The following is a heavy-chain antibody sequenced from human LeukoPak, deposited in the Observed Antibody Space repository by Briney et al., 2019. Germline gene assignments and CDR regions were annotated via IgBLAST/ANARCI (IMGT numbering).Heavy chain of an antibody. CDR3: ARDGQGSAFDI. CDR1: GFTFSNSE. CDR2: IWYDGSNK. D-gene: IGHD3-10*01. V-gene: IGHV3-33*08. J-gene: IGHJ3*02. Sequence: GGSLRLSCAASGFTFSNSEMHWVRQAPGKGLEWVAVIWYDGSNKYYADSVKGRFTISRDNSKNTLYLQMNSLRAEDTAVYYCARDGQGSAFDIWGQGTMVTVSS.